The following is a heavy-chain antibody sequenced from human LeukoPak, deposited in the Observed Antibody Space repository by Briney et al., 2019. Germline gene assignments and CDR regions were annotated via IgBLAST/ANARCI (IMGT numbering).Heavy chain of an antibody. CDR3: ARAVRTGTTLIYYYYYMDV. D-gene: IGHD1-1*01. J-gene: IGHJ6*03. CDR2: MNPNSGNT. V-gene: IGHV1-8*02. CDR1: GYTFTSYA. Sequence: ASVKVSCKASGYTFTSYAMNWVRQATGQGLEWMGWMNPNSGNTGYAQKFQGRVTMTRNTSISTAYMELSSLRSEDTAVYYCARAVRTGTTLIYYYYYMDVWGKGTTVTISS.